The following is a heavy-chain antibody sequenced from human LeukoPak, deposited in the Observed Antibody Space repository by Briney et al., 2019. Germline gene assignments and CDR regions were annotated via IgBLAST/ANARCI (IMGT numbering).Heavy chain of an antibody. V-gene: IGHV4-59*08. CDR3: ARAYYYGSGSYPPGAFDI. Sequence: PSETLSLTCTVSGGSISSYYWSWIRQPPGKGLEWIGYIYYSGSTNYNPSLKSRVTISVDTSKNQFSLKLSSVTAADTAVYYCARAYYYGSGSYPPGAFDIWGQGTMVTVSS. D-gene: IGHD3-10*01. CDR1: GGSISSYY. CDR2: IYYSGST. J-gene: IGHJ3*02.